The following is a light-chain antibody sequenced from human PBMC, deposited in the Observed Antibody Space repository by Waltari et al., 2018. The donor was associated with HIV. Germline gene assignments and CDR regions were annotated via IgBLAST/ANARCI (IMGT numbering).Light chain of an antibody. Sequence: QSALTQPRSVSGSPGPSVSISCTGTSSDVGSYDYVSWYQQHPGKAPKLMIFDVSKRPSGVPDRFSGSKSDNTASLTISGLQAEDEADYYCCSYAGSDTFVLFGGGTKLTIL. CDR3: CSYAGSDTFVL. CDR1: SSDVGSYDY. J-gene: IGLJ2*01. V-gene: IGLV2-11*01. CDR2: DVS.